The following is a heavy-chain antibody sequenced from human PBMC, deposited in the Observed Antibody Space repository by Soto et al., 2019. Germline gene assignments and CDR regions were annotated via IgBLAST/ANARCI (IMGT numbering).Heavy chain of an antibody. D-gene: IGHD5-18*01. CDR2: IIPIFGTA. CDR3: ARVGGYSYGPTYYYYGMDV. J-gene: IGHJ6*02. Sequence: SVNVSCKASGGTFSSYAISWVRQAPGQGLEWMGGIIPIFGTANYAQKFQGRVTITADESTSTAYMELSSLRSEDTAVYYCARVGGYSYGPTYYYYGMDVWGQGTTVTVSS. V-gene: IGHV1-69*13. CDR1: GGTFSSYA.